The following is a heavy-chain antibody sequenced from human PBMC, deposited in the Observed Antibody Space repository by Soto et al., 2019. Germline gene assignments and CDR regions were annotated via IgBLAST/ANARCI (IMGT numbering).Heavy chain of an antibody. J-gene: IGHJ5*02. Sequence: GGSLRLCCATSGFSFSDSYMSGIRQAPGKGLEWISYISPRSTFRDYAESVKGRFTISRDSVKNSLYLQMNNLTAGDTGVYYCARGGGGGLFDPWGQGSLVTVSS. D-gene: IGHD2-21*01. CDR2: ISPRSTFR. CDR3: ARGGGGGLFDP. V-gene: IGHV3-11*06. CDR1: GFSFSDSY.